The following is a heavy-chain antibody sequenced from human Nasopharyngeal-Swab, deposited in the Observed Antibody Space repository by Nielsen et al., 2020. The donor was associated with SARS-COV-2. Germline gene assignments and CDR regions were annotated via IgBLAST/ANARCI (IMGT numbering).Heavy chain of an antibody. V-gene: IGHV3-21*01. D-gene: IGHD2-2*01. CDR1: GFTFSSYS. J-gene: IGHJ6*03. Sequence: GEPLKISCAASGFTFSSYSMNWVRQAPGKGLEWVSSISSSSSYIYYADSVKGRFTISRDNAKNSLYLQMNSLRAEDTAVYYCARGQAGYCSSTSCYPYYYYYYMDVWGKGTTVTVSS. CDR2: ISSSSSYI. CDR3: ARGQAGYCSSTSCYPYYYYYYMDV.